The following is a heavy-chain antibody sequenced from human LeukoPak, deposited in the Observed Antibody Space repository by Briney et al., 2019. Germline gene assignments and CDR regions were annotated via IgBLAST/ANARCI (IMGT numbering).Heavy chain of an antibody. V-gene: IGHV4-39*01. CDR2: AYYSGTT. J-gene: IGHJ4*02. CDR1: GGSISNSNYY. D-gene: IGHD6-19*01. CDR3: ARHSSSAWYYYFDY. Sequence: SETLSLTCTVSGGSISNSNYYWGWIRQPPGKGLEWIGGAYYSGTTYYSPSLKSRVTISVDTSRNHFSLNLNSVTAADTAVYYCARHSSSAWYYYFDYWGQGNFVTVSS.